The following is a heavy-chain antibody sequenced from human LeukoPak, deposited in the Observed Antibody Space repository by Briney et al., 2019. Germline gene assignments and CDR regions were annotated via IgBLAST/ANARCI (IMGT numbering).Heavy chain of an antibody. D-gene: IGHD3-16*01. CDR2: IRYDGSNK. CDR1: GFTFSSYR. V-gene: IGHV3-30*02. Sequence: GGSQRLSCAASGFTFSSYRMHCVRQAPGKGLEWVAFIRYDGSNKYYADSVKGRFTISRDNSKNTLYLQMNSLRVEDTAVYYCAKDQGGAIDYWGQGTLVTVSS. CDR3: AKDQGGAIDY. J-gene: IGHJ4*02.